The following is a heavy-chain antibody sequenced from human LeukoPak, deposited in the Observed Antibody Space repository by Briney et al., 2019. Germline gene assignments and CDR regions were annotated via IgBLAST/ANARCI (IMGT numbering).Heavy chain of an antibody. CDR1: GYTFTTYG. Sequence: ASVKVSCKASGYTFTTYGISWVRQAPGQGLEWMGWISANNGNTNYAQKLQGRVTMTTDTSTSTAYMELRSPRSDDTAVYYCARVLGSRYYYDSSGYLDYWGQGTLVTVSS. V-gene: IGHV1-18*01. J-gene: IGHJ4*02. CDR3: ARVLGSRYYYDSSGYLDY. D-gene: IGHD3-22*01. CDR2: ISANNGNT.